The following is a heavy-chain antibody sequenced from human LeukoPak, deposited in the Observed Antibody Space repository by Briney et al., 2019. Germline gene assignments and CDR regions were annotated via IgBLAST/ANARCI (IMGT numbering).Heavy chain of an antibody. CDR3: AKGMGYASGSSYSYYYYMDV. D-gene: IGHD3-10*01. V-gene: IGHV1-3*03. CDR1: GYTFTNYA. CDR2: INADTGNT. Sequence: ASVKVSCKASGYTFTNYAIHWVRQAPGQRLECMGWINADTGNTKYSQEFQGRVTITRDTSASTAYMELGSLRAEDTAVYYCAKGMGYASGSSYSYYYYMDVWGKGTTVTISS. J-gene: IGHJ6*03.